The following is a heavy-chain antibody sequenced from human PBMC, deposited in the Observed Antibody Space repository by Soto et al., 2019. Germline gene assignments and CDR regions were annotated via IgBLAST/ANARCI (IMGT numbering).Heavy chain of an antibody. CDR1: GGSISSSNW. D-gene: IGHD3-10*01. CDR3: ARVHYSGHYYYYGMDV. CDR2: IYHSGST. J-gene: IGHJ6*02. V-gene: IGHV4-4*02. Sequence: QVQLQESGPGLVKPSGTLSLTCAVSGGSISSSNWWSWVRQPPGKGLAWIGEIYHSGSTNYNPSPKSRVTISVDKSKNQCPLRLSSLTAADTAVYYCARVHYSGHYYYYGMDVWGQGSTDTVSS.